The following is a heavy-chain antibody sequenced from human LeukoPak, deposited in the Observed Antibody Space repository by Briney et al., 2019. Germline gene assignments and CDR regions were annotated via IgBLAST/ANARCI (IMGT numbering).Heavy chain of an antibody. D-gene: IGHD2-2*01. CDR1: GGSFSGYY. CDR2: VHHSRGT. J-gene: IGHJ4*02. Sequence: SETLSLTCAVYGGSFSGYYCTWIRQSPGKGLEWIGEVHHSRGTSYNPSLKGRVSMSLDTSKNQFSLKLSSVTAADTAVYYCARGDRSQLNLDYWGQGTLVTVSS. V-gene: IGHV4-34*01. CDR3: ARGDRSQLNLDY.